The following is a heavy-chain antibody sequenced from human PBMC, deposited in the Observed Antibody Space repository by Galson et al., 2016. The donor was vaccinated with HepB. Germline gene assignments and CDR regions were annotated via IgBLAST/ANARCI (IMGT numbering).Heavy chain of an antibody. D-gene: IGHD2-2*01. CDR2: IWYDGSNK. Sequence: SLRLSCAASGFTFSSYGMHWVRQAPGKGLEWVAVIWYDGSNKYYADSVKGRFTISGDNSKNTLYLQMNSLRAEDTAVYYCARQAMPNAFDIWGQGTMVTVSS. CDR3: ARQAMPNAFDI. V-gene: IGHV3-33*01. J-gene: IGHJ3*02. CDR1: GFTFSSYG.